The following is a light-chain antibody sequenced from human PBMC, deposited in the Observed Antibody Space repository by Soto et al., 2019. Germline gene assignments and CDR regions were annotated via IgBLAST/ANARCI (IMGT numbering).Light chain of an antibody. Sequence: IQMTQARASVSASVGYRITITCRGSQDIGGRLAWVQQKPGKGPQFLIQAASILQRGVPSRFSGSGSGTEFILTINNLQPEDFSSYFCLQVYSFPRTFGLGTKVDIK. CDR3: LQVYSFPRT. CDR1: QDIGGR. CDR2: AAS. V-gene: IGKV1-12*01. J-gene: IGKJ1*01.